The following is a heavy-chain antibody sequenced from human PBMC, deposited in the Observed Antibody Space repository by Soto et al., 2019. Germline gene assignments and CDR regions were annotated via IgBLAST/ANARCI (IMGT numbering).Heavy chain of an antibody. CDR3: ARGGYGGNPIDNRKYHWFDP. CDR2: INHSGST. CDR1: GGSFSGYY. D-gene: IGHD4-17*01. Sequence: QVQLQQWGAGLLKPSETLSLTCAVYGGSFSGYYWSWIRQPPGKGLEWIGEINHSGSTNYNPSLKSRVTISVATSETQFSLRLSSVTSAHTAVYYCARGGYGGNPIDNRKYHWFDPWGQGTLVTVSS. J-gene: IGHJ5*02. V-gene: IGHV4-34*01.